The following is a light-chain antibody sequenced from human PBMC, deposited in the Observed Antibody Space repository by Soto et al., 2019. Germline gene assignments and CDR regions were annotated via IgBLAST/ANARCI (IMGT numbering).Light chain of an antibody. V-gene: IGLV2-11*01. CDR3: CSYAGTYTYV. Sequence: QSALTQPASVSGSLGQSITISCTGTSSDIGGYKYVSWYQQHPGKAPKLIIYAVTKRPSGVPARFSGSKSGNTASLTISGLQAEDEADYYCCSYAGTYTYVFGTGTKVTVL. CDR1: SSDIGGYKY. CDR2: AVT. J-gene: IGLJ1*01.